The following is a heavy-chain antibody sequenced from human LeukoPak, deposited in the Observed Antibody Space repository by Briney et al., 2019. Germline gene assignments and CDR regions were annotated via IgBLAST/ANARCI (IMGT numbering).Heavy chain of an antibody. CDR3: ARGLGGYYYDSSGYYRNAFDI. CDR1: GYTFTSYD. V-gene: IGHV1-8*01. D-gene: IGHD3-22*01. Sequence: GASVKVFCQASGYTFTSYDINWVRQATGQGLEWMGWMNPNSGNTGYAQKFQGRVTMTRNTSISTAYMELSSLRSEDTAVYYCARGLGGYYYDSSGYYRNAFDIWGQGTMVTVSS. CDR2: MNPNSGNT. J-gene: IGHJ3*02.